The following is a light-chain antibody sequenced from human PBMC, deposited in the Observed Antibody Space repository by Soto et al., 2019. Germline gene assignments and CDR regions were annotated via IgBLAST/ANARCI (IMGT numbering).Light chain of an antibody. V-gene: IGKV3-15*01. CDR3: MQTIQLPWT. Sequence: RVMTQSPDTLSVSPGERATLSCRASETVRSNLAWYQQKPGQAPRLLIFFASTRVTGIPARFSGSGSGADFTLKISRVEAEDVGIYYCMQTIQLPWTFGQGTKVDI. CDR2: FAS. CDR1: ETVRSN. J-gene: IGKJ1*01.